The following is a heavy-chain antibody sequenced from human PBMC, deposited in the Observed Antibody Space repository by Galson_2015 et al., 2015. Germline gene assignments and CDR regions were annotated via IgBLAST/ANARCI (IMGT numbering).Heavy chain of an antibody. Sequence: SLRLSCAASGFTLSSYAMSWVRQAPGKGLEWVAVISYDGSNKYYADSVKGRFTISRDNSKNTLYLQMNSLRAEDTAVYYCARDPASYDILTGYYLGGWFDPWGQGTLVTVSS. V-gene: IGHV3-30-3*01. CDR2: ISYDGSNK. CDR1: GFTLSSYA. CDR3: ARDPASYDILTGYYLGGWFDP. J-gene: IGHJ5*02. D-gene: IGHD3-9*01.